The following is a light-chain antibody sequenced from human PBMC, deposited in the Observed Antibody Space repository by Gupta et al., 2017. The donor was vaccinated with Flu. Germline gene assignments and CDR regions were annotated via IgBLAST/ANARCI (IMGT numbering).Light chain of an antibody. V-gene: IGLV1-36*01. CDR3: TAWDDRLSAYV. CDR1: SSNIGNNA. CDR2: FDD. Sequence: QSELSQPPSASEAPGQKVSIACSGSSSNIGNNAVNWYQHLPGEAPKLLVYFDDVRPSGVSARFSGSKSGTSASLAISGLQSQDEADYYCTAWDDRLSAYVFGTGTKVTVL. J-gene: IGLJ1*01.